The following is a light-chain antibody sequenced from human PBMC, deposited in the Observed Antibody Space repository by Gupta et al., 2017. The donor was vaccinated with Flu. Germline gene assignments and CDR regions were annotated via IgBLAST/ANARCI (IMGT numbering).Light chain of an antibody. V-gene: IGLV2-14*01. CDR2: EVN. J-gene: IGLJ3*02. Sequence: QSALTQPASVSGSPGQSITISCTGTSSDVGGYTYVSWYQQHPGKAPKLIIYEVNNRPSGASNRFSGSKSGNTASLTISGLQAEDEADYFCSSYKSGNNRWVFGGGTKLTVL. CDR1: SSDVGGYTY. CDR3: SSYKSGNNRWV.